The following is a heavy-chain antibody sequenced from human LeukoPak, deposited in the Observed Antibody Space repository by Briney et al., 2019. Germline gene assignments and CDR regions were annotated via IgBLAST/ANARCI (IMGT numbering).Heavy chain of an antibody. Sequence: SGGSPRLSCAASGFTFSSYDMHCVRQATGKGLEWVSAIGTAGDTYYPGSVKGRFTISRENAKNSLYLQMNSLRAGDTAVYYCARGSRYQLLWSAYYYYGMDVWGKGTTVTVSS. V-gene: IGHV3-13*01. J-gene: IGHJ6*04. CDR3: ARGSRYQLLWSAYYYYGMDV. CDR1: GFTFSSYD. CDR2: IGTAGDT. D-gene: IGHD2-2*01.